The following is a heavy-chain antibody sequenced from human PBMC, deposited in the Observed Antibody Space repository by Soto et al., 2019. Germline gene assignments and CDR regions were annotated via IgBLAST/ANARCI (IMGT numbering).Heavy chain of an antibody. Sequence: QVQLVESGGGVVQPGRSLRLSCAASGFTFSSYGMHWVRQAPGKGLEWVAVISYDGSNNYYADSVKGRFTISRDNSKNTLYLQMNSLRAEDTAVYYCAKDNVWGGYSYGQDPTFDYWGQGTLVTVSS. CDR2: ISYDGSNN. J-gene: IGHJ4*02. V-gene: IGHV3-30*18. D-gene: IGHD5-18*01. CDR3: AKDNVWGGYSYGQDPTFDY. CDR1: GFTFSSYG.